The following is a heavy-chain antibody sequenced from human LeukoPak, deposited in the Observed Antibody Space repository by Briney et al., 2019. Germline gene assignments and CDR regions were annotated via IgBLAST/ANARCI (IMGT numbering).Heavy chain of an antibody. Sequence: ASVKVSCKASGYTFTTYGISWVRQAPGQGLEWMGWISAYNGNTNYAQKLQGRVTMTTDTSTSTAYMEMRSLRSDDTAVYYCARDEGIAAAGIYYYYGMDVWGQGTTVTVSS. CDR1: GYTFTTYG. V-gene: IGHV1-18*01. D-gene: IGHD6-13*01. CDR3: ARDEGIAAAGIYYYYGMDV. J-gene: IGHJ6*02. CDR2: ISAYNGNT.